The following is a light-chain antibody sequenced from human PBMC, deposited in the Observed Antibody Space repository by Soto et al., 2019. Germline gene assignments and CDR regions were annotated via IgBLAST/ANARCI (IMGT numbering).Light chain of an antibody. CDR1: QSVSSSY. Sequence: EIVLTQSPVTLSLSPLERATLSCTASQSVSSSYFAWYQQRFGQAPRLLIYGASSRATGIPDRFSGSGSGTDFTLTISRLEPEDFAVYYCQQYGSSSWTFGQGTKV. CDR2: GAS. CDR3: QQYGSSSWT. V-gene: IGKV3-20*01. J-gene: IGKJ1*01.